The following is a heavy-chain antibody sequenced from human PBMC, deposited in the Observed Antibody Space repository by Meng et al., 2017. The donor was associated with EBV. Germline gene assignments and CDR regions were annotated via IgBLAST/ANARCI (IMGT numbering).Heavy chain of an antibody. CDR2: INPNSGGT. Sequence: QVPLAQAGAEVKKPGASVKVSCKASGSTFTGYYMHWVRQAPGQGLEWMGRINPNSGGTNYAQKFQGRVTMTRDTSISTAYMELSRLRSDDTAVYYCAKGADLAAAGTFWFDPWGQGTLVTVSS. CDR1: GSTFTGYY. D-gene: IGHD6-13*01. J-gene: IGHJ5*02. CDR3: AKGADLAAAGTFWFDP. V-gene: IGHV1-2*06.